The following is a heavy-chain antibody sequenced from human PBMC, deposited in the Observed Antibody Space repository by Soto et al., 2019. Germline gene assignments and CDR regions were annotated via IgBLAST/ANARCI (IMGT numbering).Heavy chain of an antibody. CDR3: ARDGITSSCPFRMDV. D-gene: IGHD6-13*01. CDR2: ISAYNGNT. CDR1: GYTFTSYG. V-gene: IGHV1-18*04. J-gene: IGHJ6*02. Sequence: GASVKVSCKASGYTFTSYGISWVRQAPGQGLEWMGWISAYNGNTNYAQKLQGRVTMTTDTSTSTAYMELRSLRSDDTAVYYCARDGITSSCPFRMDVWGQGTKVTVYS.